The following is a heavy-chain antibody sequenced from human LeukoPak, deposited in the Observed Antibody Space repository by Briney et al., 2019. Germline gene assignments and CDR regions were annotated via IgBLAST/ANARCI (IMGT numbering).Heavy chain of an antibody. D-gene: IGHD6-13*01. V-gene: IGHV4-31*03. CDR2: IYYRGST. CDR1: GGSISSGGYY. Sequence: PSQTLSLTCTVSGGSISSGGYYWSWIRQHPGKGLEWIGYIYYRGSTYYNPSLKSRVTISVDTSKNQFSLKLSSVTAADTAVYSCARETLPSIAAAGWFDPWGQGTLVTVSS. J-gene: IGHJ5*02. CDR3: ARETLPSIAAAGWFDP.